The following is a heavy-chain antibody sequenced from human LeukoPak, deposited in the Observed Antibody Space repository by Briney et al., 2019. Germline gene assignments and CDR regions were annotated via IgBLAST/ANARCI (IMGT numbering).Heavy chain of an antibody. D-gene: IGHD3-22*01. CDR1: GFTFSSYT. Sequence: GGSLRLSCAASGFTFSSYTMNWVRQAPGKGLEWVSSISSSGNYIYYADSVKGRFTISRDNSKNTVDLLMNSLRAEDTAIYYCARDVPYYYDSSGYYSPFDCWGQGTLVTVSS. J-gene: IGHJ4*02. CDR3: ARDVPYYYDSSGYYSPFDC. CDR2: ISSSGNYI. V-gene: IGHV3-21*04.